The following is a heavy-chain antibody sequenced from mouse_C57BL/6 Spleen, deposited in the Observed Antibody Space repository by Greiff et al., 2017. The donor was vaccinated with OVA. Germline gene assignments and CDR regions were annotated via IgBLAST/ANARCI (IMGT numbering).Heavy chain of an antibody. V-gene: IGHV1-81*01. CDR2: IYPRSGNT. CDR1: GSTFTSYG. CDR3: ARSRNYGSSYCYFDV. J-gene: IGHJ1*03. D-gene: IGHD1-1*01. Sequence: VPLKASGAELARPGASVQLSCQASGSTFTSYGLSWVKQRPGQGLEWIGEIYPRSGNTYYNEKFKGKATLTADKSSSTAYMELRSLTSEDSAVYFCARSRNYGSSYCYFDVWGTGTTVTVSS.